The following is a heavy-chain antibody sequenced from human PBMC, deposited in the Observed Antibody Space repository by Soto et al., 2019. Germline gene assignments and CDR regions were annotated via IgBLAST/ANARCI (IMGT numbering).Heavy chain of an antibody. V-gene: IGHV4-31*03. J-gene: IGHJ6*02. CDR1: GGSISSGGYY. CDR3: ASETVAVAGTAYYYGMDV. Sequence: QVQLQESGPGLVKPSQTLSLTCTVSGGSISSGGYYWSWIRQHPGKGLEWIGYIYYSGSTYYNPSLKSRVNISVHTSKNRFSREPSSVTAADTAVYYCASETVAVAGTAYYYGMDVWGQGTTVTVSS. D-gene: IGHD6-19*01. CDR2: IYYSGST.